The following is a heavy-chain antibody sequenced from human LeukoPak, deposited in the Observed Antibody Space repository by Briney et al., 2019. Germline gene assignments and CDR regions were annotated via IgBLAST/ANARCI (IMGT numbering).Heavy chain of an antibody. CDR2: IYPGGSDT. CDR3: ARQDYGSGSYIDY. J-gene: IGHJ4*02. CDR1: GYSFTTTW. Sequence: LGESLKISCKGSGYSFTTTWIGWVGQMPGKGLEVMGIIYPGGSDTRYSPCFQGHVTTSTDQSISSAYLQWSSLKASDTAMYYCARQDYGSGSYIDYWGQGTLVTVSS. V-gene: IGHV5-51*01. D-gene: IGHD3-10*01.